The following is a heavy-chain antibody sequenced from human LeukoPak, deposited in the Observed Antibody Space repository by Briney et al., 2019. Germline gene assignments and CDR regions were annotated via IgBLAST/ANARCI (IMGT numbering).Heavy chain of an antibody. CDR2: IYSGGST. J-gene: IGHJ4*02. Sequence: GGSLRLSCTASGFTLSRFAMHWVRQAPGKGLEWVSVIYSGGSTYYADSVKGRFTISRDNSKNTLYLQMNSLRAEDTAVYYCASHSSSWYGFDYWGQGTLVTVSS. CDR1: GFTLSRFA. D-gene: IGHD6-13*01. CDR3: ASHSSSWYGFDY. V-gene: IGHV3-53*01.